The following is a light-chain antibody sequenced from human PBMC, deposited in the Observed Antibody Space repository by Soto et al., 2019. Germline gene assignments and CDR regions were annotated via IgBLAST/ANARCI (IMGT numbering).Light chain of an antibody. J-gene: IGKJ3*01. CDR3: QQYGSSPPIT. CDR1: QSISNN. Sequence: IVMTQSPATLSLSPGEKATLSCRASQSISNNFAWFQQKPGQVPRLLIYGASNRATGVSARFSGSGSGTEFTLTISSLQSEDFAVYYCQQYGSSPPITFGPGTKVDIK. CDR2: GAS. V-gene: IGKV3-15*01.